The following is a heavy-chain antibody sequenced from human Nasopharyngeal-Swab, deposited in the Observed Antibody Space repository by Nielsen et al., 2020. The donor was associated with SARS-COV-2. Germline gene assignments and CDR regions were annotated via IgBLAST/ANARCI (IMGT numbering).Heavy chain of an antibody. J-gene: IGHJ6*02. CDR1: GFTFDDYA. CDR2: ISWNSGSI. Sequence: GGSLRLSCAASGFTFDDYAMHWVRQAPGKGLEWVSGISWNSGSIGYADSVKGRFTISRDNAKNSLYLQMNSLRAEDTALYYCAKGYGYGGDYYYYYGMDGWGQGTTVTVSS. D-gene: IGHD5-18*01. V-gene: IGHV3-9*01. CDR3: AKGYGYGGDYYYYYGMDG.